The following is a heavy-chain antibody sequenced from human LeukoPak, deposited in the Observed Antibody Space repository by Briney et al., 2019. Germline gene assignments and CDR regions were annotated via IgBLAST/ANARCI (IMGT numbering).Heavy chain of an antibody. D-gene: IGHD3-22*01. CDR3: ARSIVVVPDGDYFDY. V-gene: IGHV4-34*01. Sequence: SETLSLTCAVSGGSISSGGYSWSWIRQPPGKGLEWIGEINHSGSTNYNPSLKSRVTISVDTSKNQFSLKLSSVTAADTAVYYCARSIVVVPDGDYFDYWGQGTLVTVSS. J-gene: IGHJ4*02. CDR1: GGSISSGGYS. CDR2: INHSGST.